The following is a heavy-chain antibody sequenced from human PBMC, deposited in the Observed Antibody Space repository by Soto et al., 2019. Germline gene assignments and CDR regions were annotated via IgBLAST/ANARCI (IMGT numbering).Heavy chain of an antibody. Sequence: SETLSLTCTVSGGSISSGGYYWSWIRQHPGKGLEWIGYIYYSGSTYYNPSLKSRVTISVDTSKNQFSLKLSSVTAADTAVYYCVRHFYYYYKDVWGKGTTVTVSS. J-gene: IGHJ6*03. CDR1: GGSISSGGYY. CDR3: VRHFYYYYKDV. V-gene: IGHV4-31*03. CDR2: IYYSGST.